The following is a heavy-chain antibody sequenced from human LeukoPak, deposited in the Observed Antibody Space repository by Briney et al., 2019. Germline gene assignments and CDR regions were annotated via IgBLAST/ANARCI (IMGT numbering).Heavy chain of an antibody. J-gene: IGHJ4*02. CDR3: ARGPHKFDY. Sequence: SETLSLTCTVSGGSISSYYWSWIRQPPGKGLEWIGYISYSGSTNYNPSLKSRVTISVATSKHQFSLKLSAVTAADTAVYYCARGPHKFDYWGQGSLVTVSS. CDR2: ISYSGST. V-gene: IGHV4-59*01. CDR1: GGSISSYY.